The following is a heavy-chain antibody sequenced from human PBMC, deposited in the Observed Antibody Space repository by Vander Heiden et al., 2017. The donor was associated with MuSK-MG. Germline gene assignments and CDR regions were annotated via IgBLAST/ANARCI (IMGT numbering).Heavy chain of an antibody. Sequence: EVQLVESGGGLIQPGESLRLSCAASGFTVSLDYMTWVRQAPGKGLEWVSVSYTGGSTDYADSVKGRFTISRDDSKNTLYLQMNRLGVEDTAVYYCARASGQWLVLEHWGQGALVTVSS. D-gene: IGHD6-19*01. V-gene: IGHV3-53*01. J-gene: IGHJ4*02. CDR2: SYTGGST. CDR1: GFTVSLDY. CDR3: ARASGQWLVLEH.